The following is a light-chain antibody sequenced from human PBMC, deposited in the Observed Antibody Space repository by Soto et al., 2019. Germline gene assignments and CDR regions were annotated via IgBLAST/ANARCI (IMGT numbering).Light chain of an antibody. V-gene: IGKV3-20*01. CDR1: QSVASSY. CDR3: QPYGSAPFT. CDR2: DAS. Sequence: EIVLTQSPGTLSLSPGERATLSCRASQSVASSYLAWYRQKPGQTPRLLIYDASSRATGIPDRISGSGSGTDFTITISRLEPEDFAVYYCQPYGSAPFTFGPGT. J-gene: IGKJ3*01.